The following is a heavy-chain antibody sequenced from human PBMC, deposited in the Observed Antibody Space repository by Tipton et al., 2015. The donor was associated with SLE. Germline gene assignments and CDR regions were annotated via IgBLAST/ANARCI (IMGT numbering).Heavy chain of an antibody. V-gene: IGHV3-64D*09. Sequence: SLRLSCSASGFTFSSYAMHWVRQAPGKGLEYVSAISSNGGSTYYADSVKGRFTISRDNSKNTLYLQMSSLRAEDTAVYYCARVVGFIAVAGPYFDYWGQGTLVTVSS. CDR3: ARVVGFIAVAGPYFDY. D-gene: IGHD6-19*01. J-gene: IGHJ4*02. CDR2: ISSNGGST. CDR1: GFTFSSYA.